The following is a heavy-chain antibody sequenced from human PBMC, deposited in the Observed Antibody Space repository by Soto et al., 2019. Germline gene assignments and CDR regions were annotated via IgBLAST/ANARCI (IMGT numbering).Heavy chain of an antibody. D-gene: IGHD2-2*01. V-gene: IGHV1-18*04. Sequence: QVQLVQSGAEVRKPGASVKVSCKASGYTFTSYGINWVRQAPGQGLEWMGRISVYNGYQNYAQKFKGRVTMTTDTSTSIAYMELRRLRSDDTAVYYCARDHDIVVVPAAIRTDAFDLWGQGTMVTVSS. J-gene: IGHJ3*01. CDR1: GYTFTSYG. CDR3: ARDHDIVVVPAAIRTDAFDL. CDR2: ISVYNGYQ.